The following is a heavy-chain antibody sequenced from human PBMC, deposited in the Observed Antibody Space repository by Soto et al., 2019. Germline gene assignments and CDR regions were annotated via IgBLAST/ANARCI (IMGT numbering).Heavy chain of an antibody. V-gene: IGHV4-34*01. CDR1: GGSFSGYY. CDR3: ASTSYTYSSSAVGGWFDP. CDR2: INHSGST. Sequence: KTSETLSLTCAVYGGSFSGYYWSWIRQPPGKGLEWIGEINHSGSTNYNPSLKSRVTISVDTSKNQFSLKLSSVTAADTAVYYCASTSYTYSSSAVGGWFDPWGRGTLVTVSS. D-gene: IGHD6-6*01. J-gene: IGHJ5*02.